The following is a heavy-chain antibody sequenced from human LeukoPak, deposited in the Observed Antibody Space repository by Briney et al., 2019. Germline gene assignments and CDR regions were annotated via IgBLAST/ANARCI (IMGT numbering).Heavy chain of an antibody. CDR1: GGSISSGGYY. CDR2: IYYSGST. V-gene: IGHV4-31*03. J-gene: IGHJ4*02. D-gene: IGHD3-10*01. CDR3: ARGVWFGELSAFDY. Sequence: SETLSLTCTVSGGSISSGGYYWSWIRQHPGKGLEWIGYIYYSGSTYYNPSLKSRVTISVDTSKNQFSLKLSSVTAADTAVYYCARGVWFGELSAFDYWGQGTLVTVSS.